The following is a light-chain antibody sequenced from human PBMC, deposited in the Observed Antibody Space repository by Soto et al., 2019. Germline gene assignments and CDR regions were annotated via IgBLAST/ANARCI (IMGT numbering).Light chain of an antibody. CDR2: DAS. CDR1: QSISSW. CDR3: QQYNSYSYT. Sequence: DIQMTQSPSTLSASVGDRVTITCRASQSISSWLAWYQQKPGKAPKLLIYDASSLESGVPSSFSGSASGTEFTLTISSLQPDDFATYYCQQYNSYSYTFGQGTKVDIK. J-gene: IGKJ2*01. V-gene: IGKV1-5*01.